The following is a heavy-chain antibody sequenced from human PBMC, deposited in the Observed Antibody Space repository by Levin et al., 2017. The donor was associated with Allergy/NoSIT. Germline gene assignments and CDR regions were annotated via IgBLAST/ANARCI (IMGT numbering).Heavy chain of an antibody. J-gene: IGHJ4*02. Sequence: GGSLRLSCAASGFTFSSYAMHWVRQAPGKGLEWVAVISYDGSNKYYADSVKGRFTISRDNSKNTLYLQMNSLRAEDTAVYYCARGSGIAVAGTKGGDFDYWGQGTLVTVSS. CDR2: ISYDGSNK. V-gene: IGHV3-30-3*01. CDR1: GFTFSSYA. CDR3: ARGSGIAVAGTKGGDFDY. D-gene: IGHD6-19*01.